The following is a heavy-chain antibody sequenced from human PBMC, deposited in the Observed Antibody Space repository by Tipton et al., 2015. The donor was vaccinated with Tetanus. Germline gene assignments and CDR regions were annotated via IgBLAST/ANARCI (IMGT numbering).Heavy chain of an antibody. Sequence: SLRLSCAGSGFTFSGFYMRWIRQAPGRGLEWVAYTSSSGNTILYADSVKGRFTISRDNADNSVYLQMNHLRADDTAMYFCARGASQPFDYWGQGTLGPVSS. CDR1: GFTFSGFY. D-gene: IGHD2-2*01. CDR2: TSSSGNTI. CDR3: ARGASQPFDY. J-gene: IGHJ4*02. V-gene: IGHV3-11*01.